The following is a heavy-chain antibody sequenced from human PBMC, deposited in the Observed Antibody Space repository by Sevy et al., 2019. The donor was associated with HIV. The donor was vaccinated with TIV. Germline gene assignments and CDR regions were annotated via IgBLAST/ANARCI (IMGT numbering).Heavy chain of an antibody. CDR3: AKDLAQGGTLNFYYYGMDF. Sequence: GGSLRLSCIASGFNFNDYAMHWVRQVPGKGLEWVSGINCFGTIIGYGDSVKGRFTISRDNARKSVYLEMNSLSPEDTALYYCAKDLAQGGTLNFYYYGMDFWGPGTTVTVSS. D-gene: IGHD3-16*01. CDR1: GFNFNDYA. J-gene: IGHJ6*02. V-gene: IGHV3-9*01. CDR2: INCFGTII.